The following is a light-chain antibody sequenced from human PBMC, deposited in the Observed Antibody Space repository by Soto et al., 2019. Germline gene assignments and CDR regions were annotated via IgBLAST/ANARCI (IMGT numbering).Light chain of an antibody. CDR3: PHIPGATP. Sequence: IQMTQSPSSLSASVGDRLSITCRASQVITNDLGWYQQKPGKAPKRLIYAASTLKSGVPSRFSGSESATDFTLTISIVLPKTFPPPTCPHIPGATPFGPGSRLEV. V-gene: IGKV1-6*01. J-gene: IGKJ5*01. CDR1: QVITND. CDR2: AAS.